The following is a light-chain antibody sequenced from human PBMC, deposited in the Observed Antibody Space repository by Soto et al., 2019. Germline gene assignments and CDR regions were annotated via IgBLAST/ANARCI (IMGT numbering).Light chain of an antibody. Sequence: DIQMTQSPSSLSASVGDRVTIICRASQSVSTRLAWYQQKPGKAPKVLIYDASSWAGGVPSRFTGSGSGTEFTLTINSLQPDDFATYYCQHYNSYSEAFGQGTKGDIK. CDR3: QHYNSYSEA. J-gene: IGKJ1*01. CDR1: QSVSTR. V-gene: IGKV1-5*02. CDR2: DAS.